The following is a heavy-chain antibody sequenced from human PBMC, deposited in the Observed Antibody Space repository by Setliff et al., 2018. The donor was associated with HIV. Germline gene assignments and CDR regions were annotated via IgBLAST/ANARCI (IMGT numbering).Heavy chain of an antibody. Sequence: PGESLKISCKASGYSFTSYWISWVRQMPGKGLEWMGRIDPSVSYTYYSPSFQGHVAISADKSISTAYLQWSSLKASDTAMYFCARHETGYKFWGQGTLVTVSS. CDR1: GYSFTSYW. CDR2: IDPSVSYT. V-gene: IGHV5-10-1*01. D-gene: IGHD5-12*01. J-gene: IGHJ4*02. CDR3: ARHETGYKF.